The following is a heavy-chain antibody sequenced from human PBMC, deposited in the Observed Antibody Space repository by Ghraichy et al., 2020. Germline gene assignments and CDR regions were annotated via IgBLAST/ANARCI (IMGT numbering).Heavy chain of an antibody. CDR2: IKEDRSEN. Sequence: EKVANIKEDRSENHYVDSVKGRFTISRDNAENSLYLQMNSLRVEDTAVYYCARGSYPFNYWGQGTLVT. CDR3: ARGSYPFNY. V-gene: IGHV3-7*03. D-gene: IGHD1-26*01. J-gene: IGHJ4*02.